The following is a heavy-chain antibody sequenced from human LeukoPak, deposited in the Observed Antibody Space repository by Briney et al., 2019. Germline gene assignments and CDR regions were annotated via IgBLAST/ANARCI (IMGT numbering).Heavy chain of an antibody. V-gene: IGHV1-69*13. D-gene: IGHD2-8*01. CDR1: GGTFSSYA. CDR2: IIPIFGTA. J-gene: IGHJ5*02. CDR3: ASACTNGVCYTEGWFDP. Sequence: SVKVSCKASGGTFSSYAISWVRQAPGQGLEWMGGIIPIFGTANYAQKFQGRVTITADVSTSTAYMELSSLRSEDTAVYYCASACTNGVCYTEGWFDPWGQGTLVTVSS.